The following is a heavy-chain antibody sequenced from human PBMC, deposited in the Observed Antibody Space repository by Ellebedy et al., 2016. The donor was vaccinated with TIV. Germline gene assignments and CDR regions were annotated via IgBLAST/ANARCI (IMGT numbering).Heavy chain of an antibody. V-gene: IGHV3-53*01. Sequence: GGSLRLSCAASGFTVNGNYMTWVRQAPGKGLEWVSLIYGDDKTFHADSVKCRFTISRDNSKNTLYLQMNNLRVEDTAVYYCVRAYTEILVNTPTGAYDIWGQGTRVTVSS. J-gene: IGHJ3*02. CDR1: GFTVNGNY. CDR2: IYGDDKT. D-gene: IGHD2-8*02. CDR3: VRAYTEILVNTPTGAYDI.